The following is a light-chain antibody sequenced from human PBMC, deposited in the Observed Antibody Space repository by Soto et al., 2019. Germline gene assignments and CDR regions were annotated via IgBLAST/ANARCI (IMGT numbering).Light chain of an antibody. Sequence: QSVLTQPASVSGSPGQSITISCTGTSSDVGSYNLVSWYQQHPGKAPKLMIYEGSKRPSGVSNRFSGSKSGNTASLTISGLQAEYEAYYYVCAYAGSSTFEGFGGGTKLTVL. CDR2: EGS. V-gene: IGLV2-23*03. CDR1: SSDVGSYNL. J-gene: IGLJ2*01. CDR3: CAYAGSSTFEG.